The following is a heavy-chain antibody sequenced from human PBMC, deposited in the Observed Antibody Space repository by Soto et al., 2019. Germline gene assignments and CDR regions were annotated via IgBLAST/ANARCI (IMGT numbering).Heavy chain of an antibody. D-gene: IGHD3-10*01. J-gene: IGHJ4*02. V-gene: IGHV4-59*01. CDR3: ARGFRIPDY. CDR1: GGSISSYC. CDR2: IYYSGST. Sequence: QVQLQESGPGLVKPSETLSLTCTVSGGSISSYCWSWIRQPPGKGLEWIGYIYYSGSTNYNPSLKSRVTISVDTSKNQFSLKLSSVTAADTAVYYCARGFRIPDYWGQGTLVTVSS.